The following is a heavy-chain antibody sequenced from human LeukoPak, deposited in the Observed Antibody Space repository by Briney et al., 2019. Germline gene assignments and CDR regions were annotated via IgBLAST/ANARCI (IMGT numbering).Heavy chain of an antibody. CDR1: GYTFTSYG. CDR3: ARGGCYDFWSGRKYYYYYYYMDV. Sequence: ASVKVSCKASGYTFTSYGISWVRQAPGQGLEWMGWISAYNGNTNYAQKLQGRVTMTTDTSTSTAYMELRSLRSDDTAVYYCARGGCYDFWSGRKYYYYYYYMDVWGKGTTVTVSS. J-gene: IGHJ6*03. D-gene: IGHD3-3*01. V-gene: IGHV1-18*01. CDR2: ISAYNGNT.